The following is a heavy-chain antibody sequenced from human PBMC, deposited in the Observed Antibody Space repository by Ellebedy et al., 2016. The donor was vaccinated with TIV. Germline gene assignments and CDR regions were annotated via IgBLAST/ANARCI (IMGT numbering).Heavy chain of an antibody. CDR2: IYYSGST. CDR3: ARVVDIVATVNP. Sequence: SETLSLXCTVSGGSISSYYWSWIRQPPGKGLEWIGYIYYSGSTYYNPSLKSRVTISVDTSKNQFSLKLSSVTAADTAVYYCARVVDIVATVNPWGQGTLVTVSS. D-gene: IGHD5-12*01. V-gene: IGHV4-59*12. CDR1: GGSISSYY. J-gene: IGHJ5*02.